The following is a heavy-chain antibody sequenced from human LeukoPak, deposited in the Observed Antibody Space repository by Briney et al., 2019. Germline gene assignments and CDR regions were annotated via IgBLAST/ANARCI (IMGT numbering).Heavy chain of an antibody. CDR2: IYYSGST. V-gene: IGHV4-39*07. CDR1: GGSISSSSYY. D-gene: IGHD5-12*01. CDR3: ARGGLRHYWYFDL. Sequence: SETLSLTCTVSGGSISSSSYYWGWIRQPPGKGLEWIGSIYYSGSTYYNPSLKSRVTISVDTSKNQFSLKLSSVTAADTAVYYCARGGLRHYWYFDLWGRGTLVTVSS. J-gene: IGHJ2*01.